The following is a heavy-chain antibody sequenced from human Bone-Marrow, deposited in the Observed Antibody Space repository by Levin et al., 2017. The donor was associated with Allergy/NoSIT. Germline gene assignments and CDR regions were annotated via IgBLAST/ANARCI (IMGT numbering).Heavy chain of an antibody. CDR1: GYRFATYG. D-gene: IGHD6-19*01. V-gene: IGHV1-18*01. Sequence: GESLKISCKASGYRFATYGIVWVRQAPGQGLEWVGWISGSNGNTKYAPKVQGRVSVTTDTSTSTVDMELRRLTYEDTAVYYCARDLRGADGLDVWGQGTTVIVSS. CDR3: ARDLRGADGLDV. J-gene: IGHJ6*02. CDR2: ISGSNGNT.